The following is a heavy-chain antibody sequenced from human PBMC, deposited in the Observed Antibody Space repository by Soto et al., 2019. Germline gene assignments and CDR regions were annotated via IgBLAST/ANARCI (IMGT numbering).Heavy chain of an antibody. D-gene: IGHD6-19*01. CDR2: ISGSGGNT. V-gene: IGHV3-23*01. CDR3: AKDPRIAVAGYYFDY. CDR1: GFTFSSYA. J-gene: IGHJ4*02. Sequence: GESLKISCAASGFTFSSYAMSWVRQAPGKGLEWVSGISGSGGNTYHADSVKGRFTISRDNSKNTLYLQMNSLRAEDTAVYYCAKDPRIAVAGYYFDYWGQGTLVTVSS.